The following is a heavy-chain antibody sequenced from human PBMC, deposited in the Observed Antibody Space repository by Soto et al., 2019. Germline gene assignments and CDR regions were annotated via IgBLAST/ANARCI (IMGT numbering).Heavy chain of an antibody. CDR3: ARSPTMVRGIYYFDY. D-gene: IGHD3-10*01. Sequence: QVQLVESGGGVVQPGRSLRLSCAASGFTFSSYGMHWVRQAPGKGLEWVAVIWYDGSNKYYADSVKGRFTISRDNSKNTLYLQMNSLRAEDTAVYYCARSPTMVRGIYYFDYWGQGTLVTVSS. J-gene: IGHJ4*02. CDR1: GFTFSSYG. V-gene: IGHV3-33*01. CDR2: IWYDGSNK.